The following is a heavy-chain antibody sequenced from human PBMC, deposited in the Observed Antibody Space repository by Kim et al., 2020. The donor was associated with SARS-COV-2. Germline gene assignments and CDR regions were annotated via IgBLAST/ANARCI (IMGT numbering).Heavy chain of an antibody. CDR2: IYYSGST. CDR1: GGSISSYY. J-gene: IGHJ5*02. Sequence: SETLSLTCTVSGGSISSYYWSWIRQPPGKGLEWIGYIYYSGSTNYNPSLKSRVTISVDTSKNQFSLKLSSVTAADTAVYYCAREVGFGELFWWFDPWGQGTLVTVSS. D-gene: IGHD3-10*01. V-gene: IGHV4-59*01. CDR3: AREVGFGELFWWFDP.